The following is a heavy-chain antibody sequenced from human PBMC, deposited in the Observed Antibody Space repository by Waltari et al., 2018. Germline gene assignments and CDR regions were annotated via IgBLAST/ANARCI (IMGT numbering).Heavy chain of an antibody. CDR3: ARDASENYLRYFDP. Sequence: VQLVESGGGLVQPGGSLRLSCAASGFTFNTYAMILVRRAPGTGLGWVSAIAAGGTMYYAGSVKGRFTISRDNAKTTVYLQMNNLRTEDTALYYCARDASENYLRYFDPWGQGTLVTVSS. V-gene: IGHV3-23*04. CDR2: IAAGGTM. J-gene: IGHJ5*02. CDR1: GFTFNTYA. D-gene: IGHD1-26*01.